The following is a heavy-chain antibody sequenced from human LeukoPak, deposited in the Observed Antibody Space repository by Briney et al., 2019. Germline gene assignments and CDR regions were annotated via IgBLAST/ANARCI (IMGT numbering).Heavy chain of an antibody. J-gene: IGHJ2*01. CDR2: IHPSGGST. CDR3: ARSNTDGFVYWCLDL. V-gene: IGHV1-46*01. CDR1: GYTFTSHY. Sequence: ASVKVSCKASGYTFTSHYMHWVRQVPGQGLEWMGIIHPSGGSTTYAQSLQGRVTMTRDTSTSTVYMELSSLRSEDTAVYYCARSNTDGFVYWCLDLWGRGTLVTVSS. D-gene: IGHD1/OR15-1a*01.